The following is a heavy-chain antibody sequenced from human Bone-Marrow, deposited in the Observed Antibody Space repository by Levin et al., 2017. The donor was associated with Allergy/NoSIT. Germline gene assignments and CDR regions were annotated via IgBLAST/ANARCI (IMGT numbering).Heavy chain of an antibody. CDR1: GGTFGTYA. V-gene: IGHV1-69*13. D-gene: IGHD3-22*01. CDR2: IIPIFGTT. CDR3: ASGTYYDTSAPRYYYAMDV. J-gene: IGHJ6*02. Sequence: SVKVSCKASGGTFGTYAISWVRQAPGQWLEWMGGIIPIFGTTNYAQQFQGRVTITADESTSTAYMELSSLRSEDTAVYFCASGTYYDTSAPRYYYAMDVWGQGTTVTVSS.